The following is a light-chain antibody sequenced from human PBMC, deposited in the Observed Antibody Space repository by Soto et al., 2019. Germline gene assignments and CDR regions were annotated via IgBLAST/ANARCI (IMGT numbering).Light chain of an antibody. CDR3: SSYAGNNDGV. Sequence: QSALTQPPSAAGSPGQSVTISCTGTSSDVGAFNYVSWYQQHPGKAPRLIIYEVTKPPSGVPDRFSGSKSGNTASLPVSGLHTEDEADYYCSSYAGNNDGVFGGGTQLTVL. CDR2: EVT. CDR1: SSDVGAFNY. V-gene: IGLV2-8*01. J-gene: IGLJ3*02.